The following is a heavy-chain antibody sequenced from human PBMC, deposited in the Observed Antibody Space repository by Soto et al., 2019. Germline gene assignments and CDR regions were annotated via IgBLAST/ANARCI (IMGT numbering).Heavy chain of an antibody. V-gene: IGHV3-9*01. CDR2: ISWNSGSI. Sequence: GGSLRLSCAASGFTFDDYAMHWVRQAPGKGLEWVSGISWNSGSIGYADSVKGRFTISRDNAKNSLYLQMNSLRAEDTALYYFAKDTYNWFDPRGQGTQVTVSS. CDR3: AKDTYNWFDP. J-gene: IGHJ5*02. CDR1: GFTFDDYA.